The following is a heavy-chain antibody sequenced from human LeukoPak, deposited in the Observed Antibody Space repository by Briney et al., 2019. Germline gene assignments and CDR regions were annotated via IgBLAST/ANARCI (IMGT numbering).Heavy chain of an antibody. V-gene: IGHV6-1*01. CDR3: ARDGDLITGDRFDYFDY. CDR1: GDSVSSNSAA. D-gene: IGHD7-27*01. J-gene: IGHJ4*02. Sequence: SQTLSLTCAISGDSVSSNSAAWNWIRQSPSRGLEWLGRTYYRSKWYNDYAVSVKSRITINPDTSKNQFSLQLNSVTPEDTAVYYCARDGDLITGDRFDYFDYWGQGTLVTVSS. CDR2: TYYRSKWYN.